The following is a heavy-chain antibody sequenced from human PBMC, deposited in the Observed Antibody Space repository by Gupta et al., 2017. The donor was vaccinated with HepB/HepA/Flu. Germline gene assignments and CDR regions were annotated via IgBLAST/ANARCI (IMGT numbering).Heavy chain of an antibody. CDR3: ARAKQFSGWYLGDYFDY. CDR1: GFTFSSYS. CDR2: ISSSSSYI. J-gene: IGHJ4*02. Sequence: EVQLVESGGGLVKPGGSLRLSCAASGFTFSSYSMNWVRQAPGKGLEWVSSISSSSSYIYYADSVKGRFTISRDNAKNSLYLQMNSLRAEDTAVYYCARAKQFSGWYLGDYFDYWGQGTLVTVSS. D-gene: IGHD6-19*01. V-gene: IGHV3-21*01.